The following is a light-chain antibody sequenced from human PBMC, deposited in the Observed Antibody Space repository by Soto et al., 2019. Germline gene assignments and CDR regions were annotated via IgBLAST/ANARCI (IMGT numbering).Light chain of an antibody. J-gene: IGLJ2*01. CDR2: DVS. Sequence: QAVVTQPASVSGSPGQSITISCTGTSSDVGRYNYVSWYQQHPGKAPKLMIFDVSNRPSGVSNRFSGSKSGNTASLTISGLQAEDEADYYCISYTGSRAPLVFGGGTKLTVL. CDR3: ISYTGSRAPLV. CDR1: SSDVGRYNY. V-gene: IGLV2-14*01.